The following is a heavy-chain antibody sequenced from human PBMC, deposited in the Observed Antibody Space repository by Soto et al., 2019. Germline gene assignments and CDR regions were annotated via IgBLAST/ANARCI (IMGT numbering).Heavy chain of an antibody. J-gene: IGHJ4*02. D-gene: IGHD3-22*01. CDR2: IIPIFGTA. CDR1: GGTFSSYA. Sequence: SVKVSCKASGGTFSSYAISWVRQAPGQGLEWMGGIIPIFGTANYAQKFQGRVTITADESTSTAYMELSSLRSEDTAVYYCAKGSYYYDSSGYYPLFGFDYWGQGTLVPVSS. CDR3: AKGSYYYDSSGYYPLFGFDY. V-gene: IGHV1-69*13.